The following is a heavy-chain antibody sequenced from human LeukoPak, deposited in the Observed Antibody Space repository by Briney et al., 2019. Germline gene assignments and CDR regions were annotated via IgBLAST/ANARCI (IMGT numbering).Heavy chain of an antibody. CDR2: INVDGSEK. V-gene: IGHV3-7*05. CDR1: GFTFSGYW. D-gene: IGHD1-26*01. J-gene: IGHJ4*02. Sequence: GGSLRLSCAASGFTFSGYWMSRVRQAPGKGLEWVANINVDGSEKYYVDSLKGRFTISRDNAKNSLYLQMNSLRAEDTAVYYCARGGAVKLDYWGQGTLVTVSS. CDR3: ARGGAVKLDY.